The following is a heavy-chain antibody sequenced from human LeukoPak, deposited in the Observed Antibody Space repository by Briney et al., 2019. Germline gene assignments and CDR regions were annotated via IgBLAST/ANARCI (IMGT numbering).Heavy chain of an antibody. CDR1: GGSFSGYY. CDR3: ARHPYYGGKGDY. D-gene: IGHD4-23*01. V-gene: IGHV4-34*01. CDR2: INHSGST. Sequence: SETLSLTCAVYGGSFSGYYWSWIRQPPGKGLEWIGEINHSGSTNYNPSLKSRVTISVDTSKNQFSLKLSSVTAADTAVYYCARHPYYGGKGDYWGQGTLVTVSS. J-gene: IGHJ4*02.